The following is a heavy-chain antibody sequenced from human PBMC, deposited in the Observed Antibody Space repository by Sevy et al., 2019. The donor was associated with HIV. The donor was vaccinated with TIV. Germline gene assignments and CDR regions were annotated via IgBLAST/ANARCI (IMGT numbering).Heavy chain of an antibody. V-gene: IGHV4-59*08. CDR1: GGSITSLY. CDR2: INYNGHT. J-gene: IGHJ4*02. Sequence: SETLSLTCTVSGGSITSLYWNWIRQPPGKGLEWIANINYNGHTNYNPSLKSRVTFSLDTSKNQFSLRLSSVTAADTAMYYCAGENAWGRGYSWGQGTLVTVSS. D-gene: IGHD1-26*01. CDR3: AGENAWGRGYS.